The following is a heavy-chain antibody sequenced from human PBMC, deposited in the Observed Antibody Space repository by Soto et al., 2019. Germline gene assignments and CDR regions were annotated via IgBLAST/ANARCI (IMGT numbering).Heavy chain of an antibody. Sequence: QVQLQQWGAGLLKPSETLSLTCAVYGGSFSGYYWSWIRQPPGKGLEWIGEINHSGSTNYNPSLKSRVTISEDTSKNQFSRKLSSVTAADTAVYYWARGRYCSSTSCRPPKRAFAYWGQGTLVTVSS. J-gene: IGHJ4*02. V-gene: IGHV4-34*01. CDR1: GGSFSGYY. CDR2: INHSGST. D-gene: IGHD2-2*01. CDR3: ARGRYCSSTSCRPPKRAFAY.